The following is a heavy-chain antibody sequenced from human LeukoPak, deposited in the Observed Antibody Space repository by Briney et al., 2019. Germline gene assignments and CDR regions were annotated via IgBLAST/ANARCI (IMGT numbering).Heavy chain of an antibody. CDR1: GFTFSSYE. J-gene: IGHJ6*02. D-gene: IGHD2-2*01. V-gene: IGHV3-48*03. CDR3: ARALSTYQLGEYSYYYGMDV. CDR2: ISSSGSTI. Sequence: GGSLRLSCAASGFTFSSYEMNWVRQAPGKGLEWVSYISSSGSTIYYADSVKGRFTTSGDNAKNSLYLQMNSLRAEDTVVYYCARALSTYQLGEYSYYYGMDVWGQGTTVTVSS.